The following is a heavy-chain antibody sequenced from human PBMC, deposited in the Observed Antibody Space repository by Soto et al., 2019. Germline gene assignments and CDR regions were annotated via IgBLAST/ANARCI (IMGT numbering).Heavy chain of an antibody. J-gene: IGHJ6*02. CDR1: GYTFTSYG. Sequence: QVQLVQSGAEVKKPGASVKVSCKASGYTFTSYGISWVRQAPGQGLEWMGWISAYNGNTNYAQNLQGRVTMTTDTSTSKAYMELRSLRSDDTAVYYCARDASLPYGDYAPYYYYGMDVWGQGTTVTVSS. CDR2: ISAYNGNT. V-gene: IGHV1-18*01. D-gene: IGHD4-17*01. CDR3: ARDASLPYGDYAPYYYYGMDV.